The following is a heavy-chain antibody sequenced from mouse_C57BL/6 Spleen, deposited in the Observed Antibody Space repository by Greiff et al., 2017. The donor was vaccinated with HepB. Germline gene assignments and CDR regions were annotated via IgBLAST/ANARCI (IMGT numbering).Heavy chain of an antibody. V-gene: IGHV14-4*01. D-gene: IGHD2-5*01. J-gene: IGHJ3*01. CDR1: GFNIKDDY. CDR3: TTKSNYGAY. Sequence: VQLKQSGAELVRPGASVKLSCTASGFNIKDDYMHWVKQRPEQGLEWIGWIDPENGDTEYASKFQGKATITADTSSNTAYLQLSSLTSEDTAVYYWTTKSNYGAYWGQGTLVTGSA. CDR2: IDPENGDT.